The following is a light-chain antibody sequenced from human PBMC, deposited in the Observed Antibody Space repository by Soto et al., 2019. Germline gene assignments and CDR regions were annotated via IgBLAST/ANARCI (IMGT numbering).Light chain of an antibody. CDR2: EVS. Sequence: ALTQPPSASGSPGQSVTISCTGTSSDVGGYDYVSWYQQHPGKAPKLMIYEVSKRPSGVPDRFSGSKSGNTASLTVSGLQAEDEADYYCSSYAGSSTYVFGTGTKLTVL. CDR1: SSDVGGYDY. J-gene: IGLJ1*01. V-gene: IGLV2-8*01. CDR3: SSYAGSSTYV.